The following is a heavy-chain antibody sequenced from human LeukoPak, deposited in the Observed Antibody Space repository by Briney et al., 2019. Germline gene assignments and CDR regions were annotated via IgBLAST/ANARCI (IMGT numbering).Heavy chain of an antibody. CDR1: GFTFSSYG. Sequence: PGGSLRLSCAASGFTFSSYGMHWVRQAPGKGLEWVAFISYDGGNKYDADSVKGRFTISRDNSKNTLYLQMNSLRAEDTAVYYCARGGWELLIDAFDIWGQGTMVTVSS. D-gene: IGHD1-26*01. V-gene: IGHV3-30*19. J-gene: IGHJ3*02. CDR3: ARGGWELLIDAFDI. CDR2: ISYDGGNK.